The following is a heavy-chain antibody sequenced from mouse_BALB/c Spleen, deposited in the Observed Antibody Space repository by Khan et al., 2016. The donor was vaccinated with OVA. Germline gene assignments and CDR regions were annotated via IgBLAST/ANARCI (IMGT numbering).Heavy chain of an antibody. J-gene: IGHJ2*01. Sequence: VQLKESGPELVRPGASVKISCKASGYSFTGYFMNWVMQSHGKSLEWIGRINPHIGETFYNQRFKDKATLTVDESSSTAHMELRSLASEDSAGYYCTRIDRRDFAYGGQGTTLTVSS. CDR3: TRIDRRDFAY. CDR2: INPHIGET. CDR1: GYSFTGYF. V-gene: IGHV1-20*02.